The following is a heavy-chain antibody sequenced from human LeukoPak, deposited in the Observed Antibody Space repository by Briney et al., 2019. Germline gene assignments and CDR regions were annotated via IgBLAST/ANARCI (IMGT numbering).Heavy chain of an antibody. CDR1: GYTFTSYD. D-gene: IGHD3-16*01. CDR3: ARGRKAYRKIPNWFDP. CDR2: MNPNSGNT. V-gene: IGHV1-8*03. Sequence: EASVKVPCKASGYTFTSYDINWVRQATGQGLEWMGWMNPNSGNTGYAQKFQGRVTITRNTSISTAYMELSSLRSEDTAVYYCARGRKAYRKIPNWFDPWGQGTLVTVSS. J-gene: IGHJ5*02.